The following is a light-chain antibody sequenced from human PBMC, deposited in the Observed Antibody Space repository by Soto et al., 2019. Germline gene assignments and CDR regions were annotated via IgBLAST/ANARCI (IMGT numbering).Light chain of an antibody. J-gene: IGLJ2*01. CDR2: DVS. V-gene: IGLV2-14*01. Sequence: QSALTQPASVSGSRGQSITISCTGSSGDIGDYKYVSWYKQHPGKAPKLMIYDVSNRPSGVSNRFSASKSGNTASLTISGIQAEDQADYYCSSYTSTNFVIFGGGTKL. CDR3: SSYTSTNFVI. CDR1: SGDIGDYKY.